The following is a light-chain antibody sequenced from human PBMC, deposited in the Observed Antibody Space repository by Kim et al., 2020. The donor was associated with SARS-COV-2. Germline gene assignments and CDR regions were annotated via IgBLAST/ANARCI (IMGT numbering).Light chain of an antibody. CDR3: QKYNSAPWT. J-gene: IGKJ1*01. V-gene: IGKV1-27*01. CDR2: DAS. Sequence: AAVGEIVTIACRESEGISNSLAWYQQKPGKGPKVLIYDASTLQSGVPSRFSGSGSGTDFTLTISSLQPEDVATYYCQKYNSAPWTLGQGTKVDIK. CDR1: EGISNS.